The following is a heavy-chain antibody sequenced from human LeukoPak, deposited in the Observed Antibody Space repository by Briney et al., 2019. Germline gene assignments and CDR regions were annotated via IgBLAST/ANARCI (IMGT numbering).Heavy chain of an antibody. CDR3: ANPDIVVVPAAS. D-gene: IGHD2-2*01. V-gene: IGHV3-23*01. CDR1: GFTFSSYA. Sequence: GGSLRLSCAASGFTFSSYAMSWVRQAPGQGLDWVSAISGSGGSTYYADSVKGRFTISRGNSKNTLYLQMNSLRAEDTAVYYCANPDIVVVPAASWGQGTLVTVSS. J-gene: IGHJ4*02. CDR2: ISGSGGST.